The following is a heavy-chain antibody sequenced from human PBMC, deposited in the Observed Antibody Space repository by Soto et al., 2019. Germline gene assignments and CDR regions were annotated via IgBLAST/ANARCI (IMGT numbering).Heavy chain of an antibody. J-gene: IGHJ6*02. CDR2: IIPIFGTA. D-gene: IGHD3-3*01. CDR1: GFTFSSYA. Sequence: ASVKVSCKASGFTFSSYAISWVRQAPGQGLEWMGGIIPIFGTANYAQKFQGRVTITADESTSTAYMELSSLRSEDTAVYYCARDLRFLEWFRSPNYYYYGMDVWGQGTTVTVSS. V-gene: IGHV1-69*13. CDR3: ARDLRFLEWFRSPNYYYYGMDV.